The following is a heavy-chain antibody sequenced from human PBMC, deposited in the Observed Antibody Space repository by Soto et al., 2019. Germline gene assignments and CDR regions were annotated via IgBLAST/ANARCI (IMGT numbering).Heavy chain of an antibody. V-gene: IGHV6-1*01. J-gene: IGHJ6*02. CDR2: TYYRSKWYN. CDR1: GDSVSSNSAT. Sequence: SQTLSLTCAISGDSVSSNSATWNWIRQSPSRGLEWLGRTYYRSKWYNDYAVSVKSRITINPDTSKNQFSLQLNSVTPEDTAVYYCARDCSGGSCYADTFGYYGMDVWGQGTTVTVSS. D-gene: IGHD2-15*01. CDR3: ARDCSGGSCYADTFGYYGMDV.